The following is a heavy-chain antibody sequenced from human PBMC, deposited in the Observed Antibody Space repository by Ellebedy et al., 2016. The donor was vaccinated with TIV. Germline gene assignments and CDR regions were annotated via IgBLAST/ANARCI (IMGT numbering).Heavy chain of an antibody. V-gene: IGHV4-34*01. CDR1: GESFTAYY. Sequence: MPSETLSLTCAVHGESFTAYYWTWVRQSPEKGLEWLGEISHTGTTNYNPSLKSRVTISVDKSKNQFSLKLNSVSAADTAVYSCAGARTMIAGGGIDYWGQGTLVTVSS. CDR3: AGARTMIAGGGIDY. CDR2: ISHTGTT. J-gene: IGHJ4*02. D-gene: IGHD3-22*01.